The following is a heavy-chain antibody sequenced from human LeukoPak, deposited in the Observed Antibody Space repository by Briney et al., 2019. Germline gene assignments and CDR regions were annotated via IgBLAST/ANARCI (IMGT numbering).Heavy chain of an antibody. CDR2: ITASGGNT. Sequence: GGSLRLSCAASGFTFSSYAMSWVRQAPGKGLEWVSAITASGGNTYYADSVKGRFTISRDNSKNTLYLKVNSLRAEDTAVYYCAKGNGYSYGRYYFDYWGQGTLVTVSS. CDR3: AKGNGYSYGRYYFDY. J-gene: IGHJ4*02. D-gene: IGHD5-18*01. CDR1: GFTFSSYA. V-gene: IGHV3-23*01.